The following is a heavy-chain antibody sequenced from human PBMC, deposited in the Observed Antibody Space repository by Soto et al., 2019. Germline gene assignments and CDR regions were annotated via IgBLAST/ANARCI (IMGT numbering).Heavy chain of an antibody. CDR2: IIPISGTS. J-gene: IGHJ3*02. V-gene: IGHV1-69*13. CDR1: GGSFSTYV. CDR3: ARALRYIDWSYEPFDI. D-gene: IGHD3-9*01. Sequence: SVKVSCKASGGSFSTYVIAWVRQAPGQGLEWMGGIIPISGTSSYAQKYQGRVAIIADESTNTVYMELSSLRSDDTAVYYCARALRYIDWSYEPFDIWGQGSMVTVS.